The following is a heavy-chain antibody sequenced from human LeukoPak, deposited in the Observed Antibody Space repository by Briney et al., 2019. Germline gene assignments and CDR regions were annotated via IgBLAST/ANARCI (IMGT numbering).Heavy chain of an antibody. D-gene: IGHD3-10*01. CDR2: IYSGGST. J-gene: IGHJ6*03. V-gene: IGHV3-53*01. CDR3: ARVLYYYALVSYNYYMDV. Sequence: GGSLRLSCAASGFTVSSNYMSWVRQAPGKGLEWVSVIYSGGSTYYADSVKGRFTISRDNSKNTLYLQMNSLRAEDAAIYYCARVLYYYALVSYNYYMDVWGKGTTVTISS. CDR1: GFTVSSNY.